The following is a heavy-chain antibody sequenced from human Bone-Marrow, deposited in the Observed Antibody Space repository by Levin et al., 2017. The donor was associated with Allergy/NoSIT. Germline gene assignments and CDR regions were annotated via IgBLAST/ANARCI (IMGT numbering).Heavy chain of an antibody. D-gene: IGHD6-19*01. CDR3: ARDPGDGYSSGWYNLYYYGMDV. CDR1: GFTFSSYW. J-gene: IGHJ6*02. Sequence: PPGGSLRLSCAASGFTFSSYWMSWVRQAPGKGLEWVANIKQDGSEKYYVDSVKGRFTISRDNAKNSLYLQMNSLRAEDTAVYYCARDPGDGYSSGWYNLYYYGMDVWGQGTTVTVSS. V-gene: IGHV3-7*01. CDR2: IKQDGSEK.